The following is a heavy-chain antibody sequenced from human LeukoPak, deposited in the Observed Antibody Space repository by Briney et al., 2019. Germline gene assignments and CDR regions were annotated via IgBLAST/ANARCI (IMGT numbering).Heavy chain of an antibody. V-gene: IGHV6-1*01. Sequence: SHPLSLTCAISGGSVSSNSAAWNWIRQSPSSGLEWLGRTYYRSKWYNEYAVSVKSRITINPDTSKNQFYLQLNSVTHEDTDVYYCARGTLFSGVNGMDVWGQGTTVTVSS. CDR3: ARGTLFSGVNGMDV. CDR2: TYYRSKWYN. D-gene: IGHD3-10*02. J-gene: IGHJ6*02. CDR1: GGSVSSNSAA.